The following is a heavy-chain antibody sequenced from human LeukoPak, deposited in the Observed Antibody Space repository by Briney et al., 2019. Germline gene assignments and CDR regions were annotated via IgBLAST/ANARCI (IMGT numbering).Heavy chain of an antibody. V-gene: IGHV1-2*02. CDR2: INPNSGGT. D-gene: IGHD3-22*01. Sequence: ASVKVSCNSSGYTFTGYYMHWERQAPGQGLEWMGWINPNSGGTNYAQKFQGRVSMTRDTSISTAYMELSRLRSDDTAVYYCARDNSPYDTGAFDIWGQGTMVTVSS. CDR1: GYTFTGYY. CDR3: ARDNSPYDTGAFDI. J-gene: IGHJ3*02.